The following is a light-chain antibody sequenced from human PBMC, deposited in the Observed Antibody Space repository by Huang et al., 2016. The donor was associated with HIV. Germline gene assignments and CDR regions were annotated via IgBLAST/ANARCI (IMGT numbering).Light chain of an antibody. CDR2: DAS. CDR1: QSVSSY. CDR3: HQRGNWPLT. J-gene: IGKJ4*01. Sequence: EIVLTQSPATLSLSPGERATLSCRASQSVSSYLAWYQQKPGQAPRLLIYDASNRVTGIPARFSGSGSGTDFTLTISSLEPEDFAVYYCHQRGNWPLTFGGGTKVEFK. V-gene: IGKV3-11*01.